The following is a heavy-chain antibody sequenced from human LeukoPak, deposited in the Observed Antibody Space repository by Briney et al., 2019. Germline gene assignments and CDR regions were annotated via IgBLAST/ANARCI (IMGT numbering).Heavy chain of an antibody. Sequence: PSETLSLTCAVYGGSFSGYYWSWIRQPPGKGLEWIGYIYYSGSTNYNPSLKSRVTISVDTSKNQFSLKLSSVTAADTAVYYCAGAFRAVAGVFDYWGQGTLVTVSS. V-gene: IGHV4-59*01. CDR2: IYYSGST. CDR1: GGSFSGYY. D-gene: IGHD6-19*01. CDR3: AGAFRAVAGVFDY. J-gene: IGHJ4*02.